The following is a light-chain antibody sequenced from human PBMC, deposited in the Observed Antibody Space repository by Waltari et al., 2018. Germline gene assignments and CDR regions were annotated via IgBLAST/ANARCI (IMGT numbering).Light chain of an antibody. CDR2: EDT. J-gene: IGLJ1*01. CDR1: ELPRKY. Sequence: SYEFTQPPSVSVSPGQTARITCSGHELPRKYAYWFQQKSGQAPRLVIYEDTKRPSGIPERFSGSSSGTVATLTITGAQVDDEADYYCYSSDSTGLRVFGGGTTVVVL. CDR3: YSSDSTGLRV. V-gene: IGLV3-10*01.